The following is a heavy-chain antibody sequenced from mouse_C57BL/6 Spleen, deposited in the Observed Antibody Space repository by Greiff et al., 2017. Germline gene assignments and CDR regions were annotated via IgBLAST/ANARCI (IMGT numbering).Heavy chain of an antibody. V-gene: IGHV10-3*01. J-gene: IGHJ4*01. CDR2: IRSKSSNYAT. D-gene: IGHD1-1*01. CDR1: GFTFNTYA. Sequence: EVQGVESGGGLVQPKGSLKLSCAASGFTFNTYAMHWVRQAPGKGLEWVARIRSKSSNYATYYADSVKDRFTISRDDSQSMLYLQMNNLKTEDTAMYYCVRGITTVVAAYYAMDYWGQGTSVTVSS. CDR3: VRGITTVVAAYYAMDY.